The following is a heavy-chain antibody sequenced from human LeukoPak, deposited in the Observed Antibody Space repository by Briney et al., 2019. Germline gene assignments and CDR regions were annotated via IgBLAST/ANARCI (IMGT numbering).Heavy chain of an antibody. CDR2: IYYSGST. D-gene: IGHD2-2*02. V-gene: IGHV4-39*01. Sequence: KTSETLSLTCTVSGGSISSSSYYWGWIRQPPGKGLEWIGSIYYSGSTYYNPSLKSRVTISVDTSKNQFSLKLSSVTAADTAVYYCARYCSSTSCYIEWDYWGQGTLVTVSS. CDR1: GGSISSSSYY. CDR3: ARYCSSTSCYIEWDY. J-gene: IGHJ4*02.